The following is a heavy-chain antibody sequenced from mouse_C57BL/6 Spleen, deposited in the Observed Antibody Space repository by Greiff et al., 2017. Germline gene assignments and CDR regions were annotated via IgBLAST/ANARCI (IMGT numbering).Heavy chain of an antibody. V-gene: IGHV7-3*01. J-gene: IGHJ2*01. Sequence: EVKLVESGGGLVQPGGSLSLSCAASGFTFTDYYMSWVRQPPGKALEWLGFIRNKANGYTTEYSASVKGRFTISRDNSQSILYLQMNALRAEDSATYYCARSSIWDYFDYWGQGTTLTVSS. CDR3: ARSSIWDYFDY. D-gene: IGHD4-1*01. CDR2: IRNKANGYTT. CDR1: GFTFTDYY.